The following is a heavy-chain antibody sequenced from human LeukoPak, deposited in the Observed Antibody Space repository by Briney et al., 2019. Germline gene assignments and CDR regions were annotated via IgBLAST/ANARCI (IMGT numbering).Heavy chain of an antibody. CDR2: MNPNSGNT. V-gene: IGHV1-8*03. Sequence: ASVKVSCKASGYTFTSYDINWVRQATGQGLEWMGWMNPNSGNTGYAQKFQGRVTITRNTSISTAYMELSSLRSEDTAVYYCARGGIEYCSSTSCYAGATEYYYYYYYMDVWGKGTTVTISS. CDR1: GYTFTSYD. CDR3: ARGGIEYCSSTSCYAGATEYYYYYYYMDV. J-gene: IGHJ6*03. D-gene: IGHD2-2*01.